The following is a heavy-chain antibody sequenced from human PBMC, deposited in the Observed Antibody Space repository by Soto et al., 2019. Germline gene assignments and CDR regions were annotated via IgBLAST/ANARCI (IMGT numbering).Heavy chain of an antibody. V-gene: IGHV3-30*03. J-gene: IGHJ4*02. D-gene: IGHD3-10*01. CDR1: GFTFSNFG. Sequence: QVQLVXSGGGVVQPGRSLRLSCAASGFTFSNFGMHWGRQAPGKGLEWVAAISADGSDKYFSDSVKGRFTXSXXXSKXXXXXXXXXXXVXXXXVYYXTKGXEVARQELDYWGQGTXVXXXS. CDR2: ISADGSDK. CDR3: TKGXEVARQELDY.